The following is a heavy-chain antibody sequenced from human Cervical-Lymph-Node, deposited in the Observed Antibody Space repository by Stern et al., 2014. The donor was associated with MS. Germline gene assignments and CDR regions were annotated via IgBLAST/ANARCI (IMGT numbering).Heavy chain of an antibody. CDR1: GYSFTNYW. V-gene: IGHV5-51*01. Sequence: EVQLLESGAEVKKPGESLNISCHGAGYSFTNYWIGWVRQMPGKGLEWMGVIYPGDSDVTYSPSFQGHVTFPADKPINTAYLQWSSLKASDTAIYFCARRAKGIVDYWGQGTLVIVSS. J-gene: IGHJ4*02. D-gene: IGHD2-21*01. CDR2: IYPGDSDV. CDR3: ARRAKGIVDY.